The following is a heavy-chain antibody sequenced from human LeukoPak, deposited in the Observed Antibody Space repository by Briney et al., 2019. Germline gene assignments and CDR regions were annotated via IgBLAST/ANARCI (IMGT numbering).Heavy chain of an antibody. CDR2: ISSSGSTI. CDR1: GFTFSDYY. V-gene: IGHV3-11*04. D-gene: IGHD4-17*01. J-gene: IGHJ5*02. CDR3: ARVNGFYGDYVCWFDP. Sequence: GGSLRLSCAASGFTFSDYYMTWIRQAPGKGLEWVSYISSSGSTIYYADSVKGRFTISRDNSKNMVYVQMNSLRPEDTAVYYCARVNGFYGDYVCWFDPWGQGTLVTVSS.